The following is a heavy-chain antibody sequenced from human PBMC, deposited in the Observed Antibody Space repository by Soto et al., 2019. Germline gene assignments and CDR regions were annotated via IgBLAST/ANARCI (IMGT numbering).Heavy chain of an antibody. CDR3: AREFAGPFDY. V-gene: IGHV3-30-3*01. CDR2: ISYDGSNK. J-gene: IGHJ4*02. D-gene: IGHD3-10*01. Sequence: QVQLVESGGGVVQPGRSLRLSCAASGFTFSSYAMHWVGQAPGKGLEWVAVISYDGSNKYYADSVKGRFTISRDNSKNTLYLQMNSLRAEDTAVYYCAREFAGPFDYWGQGTLVTVSS. CDR1: GFTFSSYA.